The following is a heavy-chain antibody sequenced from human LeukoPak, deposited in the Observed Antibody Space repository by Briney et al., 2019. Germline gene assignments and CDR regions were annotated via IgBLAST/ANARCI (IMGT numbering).Heavy chain of an antibody. D-gene: IGHD6-13*01. CDR3: ARLAAAGHSDY. Sequence: GGSLRLSCSASEFTFGTYAMLWVRQAPGKGLEYVSAISSNGRDTYYAASVRGRFSISRVNSNNTLYLQVSSLRPEDTAMYYCARLAAAGHSDYWGQGSLVAVSS. V-gene: IGHV3-64D*06. CDR2: ISSNGRDT. J-gene: IGHJ4*02. CDR1: EFTFGTYA.